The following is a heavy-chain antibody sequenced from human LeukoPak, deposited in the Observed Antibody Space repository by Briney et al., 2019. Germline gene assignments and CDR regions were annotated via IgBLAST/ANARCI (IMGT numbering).Heavy chain of an antibody. CDR3: ARAGSGGYYAFDI. CDR2: IRYDGSNK. V-gene: IGHV3-30*02. D-gene: IGHD3-22*01. Sequence: GGSLRLSCAASGFTFSSYGMHWVRQAPGKGLEWVAFIRYDGSNKYYADSVKGRFTISRDNSKNTLYLQMNSLRAEDTAVYYCARAGSGGYYAFDIWGQGTMVTVSS. CDR1: GFTFSSYG. J-gene: IGHJ3*02.